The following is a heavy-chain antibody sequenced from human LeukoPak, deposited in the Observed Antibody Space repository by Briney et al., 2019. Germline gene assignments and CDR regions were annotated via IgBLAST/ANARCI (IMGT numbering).Heavy chain of an antibody. Sequence: HPGGSLRLSCAASGFTFSSYAMSWVRQAPGKGLEWVAAISGSGGSTYYADSVKGRFTISRDNSKNTLYLQMNSLRAEDTAVYYCAKSEDTEPNHFDYWGQGTLVTVSS. CDR3: AKSEDTEPNHFDY. J-gene: IGHJ4*02. CDR1: GFTFSSYA. D-gene: IGHD1-14*01. V-gene: IGHV3-23*01. CDR2: ISGSGGST.